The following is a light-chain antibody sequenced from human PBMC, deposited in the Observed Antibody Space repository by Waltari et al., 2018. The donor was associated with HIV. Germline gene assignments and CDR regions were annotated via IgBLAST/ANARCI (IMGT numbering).Light chain of an antibody. V-gene: IGLV2-14*01. CDR3: SSYTTTRTLV. CDR2: EVS. J-gene: IGLJ2*01. Sequence: QSALTQPASVSGSPGQSITLSCPGTSSDVGAYNYVSCYQQHPDKAPKLMIYEVSNRPSGVSNRFSGSKSGNTASLTISGLQAEDEADYYCSSYTTTRTLVFGGGTKLTVL. CDR1: SSDVGAYNY.